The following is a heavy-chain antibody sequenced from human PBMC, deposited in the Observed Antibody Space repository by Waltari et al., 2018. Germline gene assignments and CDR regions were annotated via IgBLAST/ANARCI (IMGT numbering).Heavy chain of an antibody. V-gene: IGHV3-53*01. Sequence: EVQLVESGGGLIQPGGSLSLSCAASGFTVSSNYMSWVRQAPGKGLEWVSVIYSGGSTYYADSVKGRFTISRDNSKNTLYLQMNSLRAEDTAVYYCARPSRSWAFDIWGQGTMVTVSS. CDR1: GFTVSSNY. D-gene: IGHD2-2*01. CDR3: ARPSRSWAFDI. J-gene: IGHJ3*02. CDR2: IYSGGST.